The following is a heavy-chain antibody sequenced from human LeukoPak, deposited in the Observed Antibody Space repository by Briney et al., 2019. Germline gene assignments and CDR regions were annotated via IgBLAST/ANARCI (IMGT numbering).Heavy chain of an antibody. J-gene: IGHJ5*02. CDR2: INHSGST. V-gene: IGHV4-34*01. D-gene: IGHD2-2*01. Sequence: SETLTLTCAVYGGSFSGYYLSWIRQPPGKGLEWIGEINHSGSTNYNPAFKSRRSISVDTSKNQFSLKLSFVTAADTAVYYCARECCSSTSCYAWWFDPWGQGTLVTVSS. CDR1: GGSFSGYY. CDR3: ARECCSSTSCYAWWFDP.